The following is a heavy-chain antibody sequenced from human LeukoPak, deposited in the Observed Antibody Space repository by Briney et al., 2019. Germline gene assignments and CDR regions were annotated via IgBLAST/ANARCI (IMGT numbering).Heavy chain of an antibody. V-gene: IGHV3-21*01. D-gene: IGHD4-23*01. J-gene: IGHJ6*03. CDR2: ITTSSSDM. CDR3: ARDWYTAERWTIYYSYYIDV. CDR1: AFTFSVYS. Sequence: GGSLRLSCAASAFTFSVYSMNWVRQAPGKGLEWVSSITTSSSDMYYAESVKGRFTISRDNAKNSLFLQMNSLRAEDTAVYYCARDWYTAERWTIYYSYYIDVWGKGTTVTVSS.